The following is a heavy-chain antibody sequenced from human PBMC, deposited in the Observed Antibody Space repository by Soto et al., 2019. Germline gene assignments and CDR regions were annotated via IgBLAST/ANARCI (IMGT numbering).Heavy chain of an antibody. CDR1: GGSFSGYS. CDR3: ARAPQIVAMGRPFDY. V-gene: IGHV4-34*01. J-gene: IGHJ4*02. CDR2: INHSGST. Sequence: LTCAVYGGSFSGYSWNWIRQPPGKGLEWIGEINHSGSTNYNPSLKSRVTISLDTSKNQFSLRLTSLTAADTAVYFCARAPQIVAMGRPFDYWGQGILVTVSS. D-gene: IGHD5-12*01.